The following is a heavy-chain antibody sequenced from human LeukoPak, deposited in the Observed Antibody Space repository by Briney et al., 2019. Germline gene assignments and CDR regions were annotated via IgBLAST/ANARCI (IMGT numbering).Heavy chain of an antibody. CDR1: GGTFSSYA. D-gene: IGHD2-2*01. CDR2: IIPIFGTA. CDR3: ARGFYCSSTSCYSEWFDP. J-gene: IGHJ5*02. Sequence: ASVKVSCKACGGTFSSYAISWVRQAPGQGIEWMGGIIPIFGTANYAQKVQGRVTITADKTTSTAYMELSSLRSEDTAVYYGARGFYCSSTSCYSEWFDPWGQGTLVTVSS. V-gene: IGHV1-69*06.